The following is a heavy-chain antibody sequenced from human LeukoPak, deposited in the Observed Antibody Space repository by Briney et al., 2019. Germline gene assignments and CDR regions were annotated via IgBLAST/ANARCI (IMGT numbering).Heavy chain of an antibody. Sequence: ASVKVSCKASGGTFSSYAISWVRQAPGQGLEWMGGIIPIFGTANYAQKFQGRVTITADESTSTAYMELSSLRSEDTAVYYCARDDEMIRSYYYPRCAFDIWGQGTMVTVSS. CDR1: GGTFSSYA. CDR2: IIPIFGTA. D-gene: IGHD1-26*01. J-gene: IGHJ3*02. CDR3: ARDDEMIRSYYYPRCAFDI. V-gene: IGHV1-69*01.